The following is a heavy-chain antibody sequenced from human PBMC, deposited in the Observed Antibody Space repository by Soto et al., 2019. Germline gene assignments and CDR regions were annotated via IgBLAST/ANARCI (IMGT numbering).Heavy chain of an antibody. J-gene: IGHJ4*02. CDR3: ARALCPWYYFDY. CDR2: IYYSGST. V-gene: IGHV4-31*03. D-gene: IGHD2-8*02. Sequence: QVQLQESGPGLVKPSQTLSLTCTVSGGSISSGGYYWSWIRQHPGKGLEWIGYIYYSGSTHYNPSLKSRVTKTVNRSNNHITRKLSSVTAEDTAVYNCARALCPWYYFDYWCKGTLVTVTS. CDR1: GGSISSGGYY.